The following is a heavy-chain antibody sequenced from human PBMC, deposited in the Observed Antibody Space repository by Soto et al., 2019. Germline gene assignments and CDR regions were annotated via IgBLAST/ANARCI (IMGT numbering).Heavy chain of an antibody. V-gene: IGHV3-49*04. D-gene: IGHD6-25*01. CDR3: ARYRLAADLSDFDY. CDR1: GFTLGAYA. J-gene: IGHJ4*02. Sequence: EVQLVESGGGLVQPGRSLRLSCTGSGFTLGAYAVSWVRQAPGKGLEWVGSIRSRAYGGTTEYAASVKGRFTISRDASKSIAYLQMDSLKTEDTAMYFCARYRLAADLSDFDYWGQGTLVTVSS. CDR2: IRSRAYGGTT.